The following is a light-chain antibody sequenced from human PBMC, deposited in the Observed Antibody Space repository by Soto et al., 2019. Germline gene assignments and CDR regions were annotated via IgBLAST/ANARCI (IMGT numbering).Light chain of an antibody. CDR2: LTSDGSH. CDR1: SGHSSYA. Sequence: QPMLTQSPSASAALGASVKLTCTLSSGHSSYAIAWHQQQPEKGPRYLMKLTSDGSHYKGGGIPDRFSGSSSGAERYLTISSLQSEDEADYYCQTWGTGIQVFGTGTKLTV. J-gene: IGLJ1*01. CDR3: QTWGTGIQV. V-gene: IGLV4-69*01.